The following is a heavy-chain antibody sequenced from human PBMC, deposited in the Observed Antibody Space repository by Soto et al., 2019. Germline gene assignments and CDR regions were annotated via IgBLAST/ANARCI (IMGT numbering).Heavy chain of an antibody. CDR2: INPKTGGT. CDR3: AAPTLAGY. CDR1: GSSFTNYH. Sequence: ASVKVSCKASGSSFTNYHIHWVLQAPGQGLEWLGRINPKTGGTSTSQKVPGWFIMTTYTSXRTAYKELRRLRSDDTAVYYCAAPTLAGYRRQGTLVTVSS. V-gene: IGHV1-2*04. J-gene: IGHJ4*02.